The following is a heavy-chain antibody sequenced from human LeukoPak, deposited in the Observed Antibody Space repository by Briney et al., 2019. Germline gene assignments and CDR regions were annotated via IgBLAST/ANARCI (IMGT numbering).Heavy chain of an antibody. J-gene: IGHJ4*02. D-gene: IGHD3-9*01. CDR2: INPNSGGT. V-gene: IGHV1-2*04. CDR1: GYTFTGYY. CDR3: ARGGPYYDILKPDTDFDY. Sequence: ASVKVSCKASGYTFTGYYMHWVRQAPGQGLEWMGWINPNSGGTNYAQKFQGWVTMTRDTSISTAYMELSRLRSDDTAVYYCARGGPYYDILKPDTDFDYWGQGTLVTVSS.